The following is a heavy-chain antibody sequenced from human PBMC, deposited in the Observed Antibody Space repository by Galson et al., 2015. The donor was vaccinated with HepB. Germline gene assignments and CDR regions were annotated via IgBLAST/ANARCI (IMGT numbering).Heavy chain of an antibody. V-gene: IGHV3-48*01. CDR3: ARDATMVRGVLGYYYAMDV. CDR1: GFTFSSYS. D-gene: IGHD3-10*01. J-gene: IGHJ6*02. Sequence: SLRLSCAASGFTFSSYSMNWVRQAPGKGLEWVSYISSSSSTIYYADSVKGRFTISRDNAKNSLYLQMNSLRVEDTAVYYCARDATMVRGVLGYYYAMDVWGQGTPVTASS. CDR2: ISSSSSTI.